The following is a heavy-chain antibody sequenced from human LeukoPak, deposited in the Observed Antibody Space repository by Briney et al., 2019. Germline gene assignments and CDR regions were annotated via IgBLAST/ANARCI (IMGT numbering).Heavy chain of an antibody. CDR3: ARRYCSSTSCPNWFDP. J-gene: IGHJ5*02. CDR2: IYPGDSDT. V-gene: IGHV5-51*01. Sequence: GESLKISCKSSGYSFTSYWIGWVRQMPGKGLEWMGIIYPGDSDTRYSPSFQGQVTISADKSISTAYLQWSSLKASDTAMYYCARRYCSSTSCPNWFDPWGQGTLVTVSS. D-gene: IGHD2-2*01. CDR1: GYSFTSYW.